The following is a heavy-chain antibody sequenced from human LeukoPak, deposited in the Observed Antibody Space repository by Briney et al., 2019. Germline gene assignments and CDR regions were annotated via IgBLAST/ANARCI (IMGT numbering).Heavy chain of an antibody. CDR2: IYNSGST. CDR3: AISAFLVTAPGLYYFDY. Sequence: PSETLSLTCSVPGGSISSYYWSWIRQPAGKGLEWIGHIYNSGSTNYNPSLKGRVTMSVATSKNQFSLHLSSVTAADTAVYYCAISAFLVTAPGLYYFDYWGQGTLVAVSS. D-gene: IGHD6-13*01. CDR1: GGSISSYY. J-gene: IGHJ4*02. V-gene: IGHV4-4*07.